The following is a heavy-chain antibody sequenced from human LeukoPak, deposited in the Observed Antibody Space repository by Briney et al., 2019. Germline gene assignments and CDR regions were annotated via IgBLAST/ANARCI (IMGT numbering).Heavy chain of an antibody. CDR3: AAGIAIEYYFDY. V-gene: IGHV4-39*01. CDR2: IYYSGST. CDR1: GGSISSSSYY. J-gene: IGHJ4*02. D-gene: IGHD2-21*01. Sequence: SETLSLTCTVSGGSISSSSYYRGWIRQPPGKGLEWIGSIYYSGSTYYNPSLKSRVTISVDTSKNQFSLKLSSVTAADTAVYYCAAGIAIEYYFDYWGQGTLVTVSS.